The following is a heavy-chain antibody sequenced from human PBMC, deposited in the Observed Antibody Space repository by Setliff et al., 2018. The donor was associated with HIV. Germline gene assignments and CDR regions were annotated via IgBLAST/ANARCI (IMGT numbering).Heavy chain of an antibody. Sequence: SETLSLTCTVSGDSISSDFYWGWIRQPPGKGLEWIGNMYDGGTPHYNPSLKSRVTISMDTSRNQFSLKLTSMTAADTAVYYCAREPDYWGQGTLVTVSS. V-gene: IGHV4-38-2*02. CDR1: GDSISSDFY. CDR2: MYDGGTP. CDR3: AREPDY. J-gene: IGHJ4*02.